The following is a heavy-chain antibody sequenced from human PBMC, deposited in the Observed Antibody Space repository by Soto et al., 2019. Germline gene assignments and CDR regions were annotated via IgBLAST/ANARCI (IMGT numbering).Heavy chain of an antibody. Sequence: SETLSLTCAVYGGSFSGYYWSWIRQPPGKGLEWIGEINHSGSTNYNPSLKSRVTISVDTSKNQFSLKLSSVTAADTAVYYCARGVGRQWLVDCWGQGTLVTVSS. CDR2: INHSGST. CDR3: ARGVGRQWLVDC. J-gene: IGHJ4*02. D-gene: IGHD6-19*01. CDR1: GGSFSGYY. V-gene: IGHV4-34*01.